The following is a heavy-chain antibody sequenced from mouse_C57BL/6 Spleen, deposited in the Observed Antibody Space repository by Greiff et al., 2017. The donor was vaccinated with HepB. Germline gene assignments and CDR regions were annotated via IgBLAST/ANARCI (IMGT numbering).Heavy chain of an antibody. CDR2: IDPETGGT. D-gene: IGHD1-1*01. CDR3: TRRYRGAMDY. J-gene: IGHJ4*01. V-gene: IGHV1-15*01. Sequence: QVQLQQSGAELVRPGASVTLSCKASGYTFTDYEMHWVKQTPVHGLEWIGAIDPETGGTAYNQKFKGKAILTADKSSSTAYMELRSLTSEDSAVYYCTRRYRGAMDYWGQGTSVTVSS. CDR1: GYTFTDYE.